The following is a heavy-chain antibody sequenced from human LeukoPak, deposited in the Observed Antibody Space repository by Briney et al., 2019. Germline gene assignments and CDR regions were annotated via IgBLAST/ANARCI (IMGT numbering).Heavy chain of an antibody. D-gene: IGHD3-3*01. V-gene: IGHV1-46*01. CDR3: ARDREWPIHQPYNWFDP. CDR1: GYTFTSYY. CDR2: SNPSGGST. Sequence: ASVKVSCKASGYTFTSYYMHWVRQAPGQGLEWMGISNPSGGSTSYAQKFQGRVTMTRDTSTSTVYMELSSLRSEDTAVYYCARDREWPIHQPYNWFDPWGQGTLVTVSS. J-gene: IGHJ5*02.